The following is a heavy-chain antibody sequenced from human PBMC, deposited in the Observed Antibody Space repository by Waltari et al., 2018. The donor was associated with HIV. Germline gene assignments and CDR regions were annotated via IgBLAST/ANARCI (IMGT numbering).Heavy chain of an antibody. CDR3: ARASHYIEFSTFDGDYYFDF. V-gene: IGHV3-74*01. J-gene: IGHJ4*02. CDR2: INSDGSSR. D-gene: IGHD3-3*02. CDR1: GFSVRNHW. Sequence: VQLVESGGGSIKTGGSLRLSYAASGFSVRNHWMDWVRQGPGKGLVWVARINSDGSSRNYADAVKGRFVISRDNARNTVYLQLNNLKVEDTAVYFCARASHYIEFSTFDGDYYFDFWGRGTRVAVSS.